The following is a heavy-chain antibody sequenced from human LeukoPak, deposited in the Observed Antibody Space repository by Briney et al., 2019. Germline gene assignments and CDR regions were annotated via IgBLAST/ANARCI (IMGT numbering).Heavy chain of an antibody. CDR3: AKDGYCSSTSCRYFDY. CDR2: IRYDGSNK. Sequence: PGGSLRLSCAASGLTFSSYGMHWGRQAPGKGPEWVAFIRYDGSNKYYADSVKGRFTISRDNSKNTLYLQMNSLRAEDTAVYYCAKDGYCSSTSCRYFDYWGQGTLVTVSS. J-gene: IGHJ4*02. CDR1: GLTFSSYG. V-gene: IGHV3-30*02. D-gene: IGHD2-2*03.